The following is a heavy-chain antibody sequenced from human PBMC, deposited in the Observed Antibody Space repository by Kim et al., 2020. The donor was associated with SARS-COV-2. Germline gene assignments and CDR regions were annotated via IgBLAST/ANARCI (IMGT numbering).Heavy chain of an antibody. CDR3: ARIKIMVRGTNDAFDI. Sequence: SETLSLTCAVYGGSFSGYYWSWIHQPPGKGLEWIGEINHSGSTNYNPSLKSRVTISVDTSKNQFSLKLSSVTAADTAVYYCARIKIMVRGTNDAFDIWGQGTMVTVSS. V-gene: IGHV4-34*01. J-gene: IGHJ3*02. CDR1: GGSFSGYY. CDR2: INHSGST. D-gene: IGHD3-10*01.